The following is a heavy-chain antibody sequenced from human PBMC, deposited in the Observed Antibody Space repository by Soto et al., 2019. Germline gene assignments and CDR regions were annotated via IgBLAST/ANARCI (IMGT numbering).Heavy chain of an antibody. D-gene: IGHD2-15*01. CDR3: ASRLTVVGGMDV. V-gene: IGHV4-30-2*01. J-gene: IGHJ6*02. Sequence: QLQLQESGSRLVKPLQTLSLTCAVSGGSISSGGYSWSWIRQPPGKGLEWIGYIYHSGSTYYSPSLKSRVTISVDRSKNQFSLKLSSVTAADTAVYYCASRLTVVGGMDVWGQGTTVTVSS. CDR1: GGSISSGGYS. CDR2: IYHSGST.